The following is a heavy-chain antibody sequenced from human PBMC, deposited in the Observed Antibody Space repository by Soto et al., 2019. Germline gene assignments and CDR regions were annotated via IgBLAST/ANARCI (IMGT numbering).Heavy chain of an antibody. V-gene: IGHV3-23*01. CDR3: AKGSYDFWSGYCTPYYYHGMDV. D-gene: IGHD3-3*01. CDR1: GFTFSSYA. Sequence: GGSLRLSCAASGFTFSSYAMSWVRQAPGKGLEWVSAISGSGGSTYYADSVKGRFTISRDNSKNTLYLQMNSLRAEDTAVYYCAKGSYDFWSGYCTPYYYHGMDVWGQGTTVTVSS. CDR2: ISGSGGST. J-gene: IGHJ6*02.